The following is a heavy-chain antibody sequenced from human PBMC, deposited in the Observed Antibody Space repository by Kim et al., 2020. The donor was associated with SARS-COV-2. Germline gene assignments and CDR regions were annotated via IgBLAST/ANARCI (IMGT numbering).Heavy chain of an antibody. Sequence: GGSLRLSCEASGFTFSSYALSWVRQAPGKGLEWVSIIYTDGSTTYYEDSVRGRFTVSRDNAKNTVYLQMNSLRAEDTAIYYCAKDHRSSLSMVRGSRKPKDVHYYYGMDVWGQGTTVTVS. V-gene: IGHV3-23*03. CDR1: GFTFSSYA. D-gene: IGHD3-10*01. CDR3: AKDHRSSLSMVRGSRKPKDVHYYYGMDV. CDR2: IYTDGSTT. J-gene: IGHJ6*02.